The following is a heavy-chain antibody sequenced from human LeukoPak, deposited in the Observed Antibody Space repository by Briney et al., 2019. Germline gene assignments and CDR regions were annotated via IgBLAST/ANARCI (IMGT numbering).Heavy chain of an antibody. CDR2: IYYSGST. CDR1: GCSISSSSYY. Sequence: SETLSLTCTVSGCSISSSSYYWGWIRQPPGKGLEWIGSIYYSGSTYYNPSLKTRVTISVDTSKNQFSLKLSSVTAADTAVYYCARDSNYYDSSGRPPGYYYYYMDVWGKGTTVTVSS. D-gene: IGHD3-22*01. J-gene: IGHJ6*03. CDR3: ARDSNYYDSSGRPPGYYYYYMDV. V-gene: IGHV4-39*07.